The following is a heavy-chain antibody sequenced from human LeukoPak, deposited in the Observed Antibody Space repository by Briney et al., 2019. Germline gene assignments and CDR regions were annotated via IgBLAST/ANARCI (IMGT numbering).Heavy chain of an antibody. D-gene: IGHD4-23*01. J-gene: IGHJ3*02. CDR2: ISAYNGNT. V-gene: IGHV1-18*01. CDR1: GYTFTSYG. Sequence: ASVKVSCKASGYTFTSYGISWVRQAPGQGLEWMGWISAYNGNTNYAQKLQGRVTMTTDSSTSTAYMELRSLRSDDTAVYYCARPAGGGNSEFAFDIWGQGTMVTVSS. CDR3: ARPAGGGNSEFAFDI.